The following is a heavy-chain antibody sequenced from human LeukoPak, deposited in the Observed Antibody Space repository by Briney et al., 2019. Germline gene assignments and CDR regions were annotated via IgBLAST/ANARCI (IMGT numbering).Heavy chain of an antibody. J-gene: IGHJ4*02. Sequence: PGGSLRLSCAASGFTFDDYAMHWVRQAPGKGLEWVSGISWNSGSIGYADSVKGRFTISRDNAKNSLYLRMNSLRAEDTALYYCAKGAGYSSSWYFDYWGQGSLVTVSS. CDR1: GFTFDDYA. CDR3: AKGAGYSSSWYFDY. V-gene: IGHV3-9*01. CDR2: ISWNSGSI. D-gene: IGHD6-13*01.